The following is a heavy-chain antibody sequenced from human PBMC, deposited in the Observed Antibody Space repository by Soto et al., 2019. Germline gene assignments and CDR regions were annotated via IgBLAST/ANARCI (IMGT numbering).Heavy chain of an antibody. CDR1: GYSFTSYW. J-gene: IGHJ5*02. CDR2: IYPGDSDT. Sequence: PGESLKISCKGSGYSFTSYWICWVRQMPVKGLEWMGIIYPGDSDTRYSPSFQGQVTISADKYISNAYLQWSSLKASDTAMYYCARRIAIAAAGTYWFDPWGRETWSPSPQ. V-gene: IGHV5-51*01. CDR3: ARRIAIAAAGTYWFDP. D-gene: IGHD6-13*01.